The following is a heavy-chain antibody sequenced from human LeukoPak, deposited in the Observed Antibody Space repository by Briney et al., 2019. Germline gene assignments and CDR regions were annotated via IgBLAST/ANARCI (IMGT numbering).Heavy chain of an antibody. J-gene: IGHJ4*02. CDR1: GFTVSSNY. CDR2: ISGSGGST. CDR3: AKGGQSGWYGYFDY. Sequence: GGSLRLSCAASGFTVSSNYMSWVRQAPGKGLEWVSAISGSGGSTYYADSVRGRFTISRDNSKNTLYLQMNSLRAEDTAVYYCAKGGQSGWYGYFDYWGQGTLVTVSS. D-gene: IGHD6-19*01. V-gene: IGHV3-23*01.